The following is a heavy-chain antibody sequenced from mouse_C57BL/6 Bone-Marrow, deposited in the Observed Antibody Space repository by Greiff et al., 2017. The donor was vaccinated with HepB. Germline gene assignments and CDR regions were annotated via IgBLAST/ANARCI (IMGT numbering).Heavy chain of an antibody. CDR3: ARDVNGNYFDY. D-gene: IGHD4-1*01. V-gene: IGHV5-9*01. J-gene: IGHJ2*01. CDR2: ISGGGGNT. CDR1: GFTFSSYT. Sequence: DVHLVESGGGLVKPGGSLKLSCAASGFTFSSYTMSWVRQTPEKRLEWVATISGGGGNTYYPDSVKGRFTISRDNAKNTLYLQMSSLRSEDTALYYCARDVNGNYFDYWGQGTTLTVSS.